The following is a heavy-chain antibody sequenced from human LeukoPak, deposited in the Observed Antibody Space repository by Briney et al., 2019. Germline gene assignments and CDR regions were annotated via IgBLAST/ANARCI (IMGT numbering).Heavy chain of an antibody. D-gene: IGHD6-19*01. CDR2: ISGSGGST. Sequence: GGSLRLSFAASGFTFSSYAMSWVRQAPGKGLEWVSAISGSGGSTYYADSVKGRFTISRDNSKNTLYLQMNSLRAEDTAVYYCARDRFWQWLVRELDYWGQGTLVTVSS. CDR1: GFTFSSYA. V-gene: IGHV3-23*01. CDR3: ARDRFWQWLVRELDY. J-gene: IGHJ4*02.